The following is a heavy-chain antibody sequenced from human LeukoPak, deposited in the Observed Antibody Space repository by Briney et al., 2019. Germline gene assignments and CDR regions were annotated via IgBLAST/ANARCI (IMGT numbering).Heavy chain of an antibody. Sequence: RPGGSLRLSCAASRFAFSNYAMSWVRQAPGKGLEWVSGINWNGGSTGYADSVKGRFTISRDNAKNSLYLQMNSLRAEDTALYHCARLSHSGIYYFDYWGQGTLVTVSS. J-gene: IGHJ4*02. CDR3: ARLSHSGIYYFDY. D-gene: IGHD5-12*01. CDR2: INWNGGST. V-gene: IGHV3-20*01. CDR1: RFAFSNYA.